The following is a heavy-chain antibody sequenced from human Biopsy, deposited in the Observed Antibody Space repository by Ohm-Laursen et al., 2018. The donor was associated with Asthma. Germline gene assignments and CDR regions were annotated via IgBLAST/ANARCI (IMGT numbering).Heavy chain of an antibody. J-gene: IGHJ3*02. CDR1: GFSFSNFV. CDR2: ISKDASTQ. D-gene: IGHD1-1*01. Sequence: SLRLSCTASGFSFSNFVIHWVRQAPGKGLEWVGVISKDASTQDYADSVKGRFTMARDNSKNTLDLQMNSLREEYTAVYYCVRDGTDDAFDIWGQGTVVSVSS. CDR3: VRDGTDDAFDI. V-gene: IGHV3-30*03.